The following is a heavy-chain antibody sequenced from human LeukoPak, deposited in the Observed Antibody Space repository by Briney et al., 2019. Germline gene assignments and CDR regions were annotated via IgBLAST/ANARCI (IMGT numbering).Heavy chain of an antibody. CDR1: GFTFSRHS. D-gene: IGHD5-24*01. CDR2: ISSSSSHI. V-gene: IGHV3-48*01. J-gene: IGHJ4*02. CDR3: ARDRAGYNWVDY. Sequence: GGSLRLSCVGSGFTFSRHSMNWVRQAPGKGPEWISYISSSSSHIYYSHTVRGRFTISRDNAKNSVYLQMNSLRAEDTAVYFCARDRAGYNWVDYWGQGTLVSVSS.